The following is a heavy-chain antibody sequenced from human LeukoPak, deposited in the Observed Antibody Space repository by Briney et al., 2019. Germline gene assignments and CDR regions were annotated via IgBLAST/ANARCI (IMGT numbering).Heavy chain of an antibody. Sequence: PGRSLRLSCAAPGFTFDDYAMHWARQAPGKGLEWVSGISWNSDSIDYADSVKGRFTISRDNAKNSLYLQMNSLRAEDTALYYCAKAHSLVYTGSYISDWGQGTLVTVSS. J-gene: IGHJ4*02. V-gene: IGHV3-9*01. CDR1: GFTFDDYA. CDR2: ISWNSDSI. CDR3: AKAHSLVYTGSYISD. D-gene: IGHD1-26*01.